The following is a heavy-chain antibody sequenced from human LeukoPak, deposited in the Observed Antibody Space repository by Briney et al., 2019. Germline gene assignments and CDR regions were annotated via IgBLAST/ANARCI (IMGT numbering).Heavy chain of an antibody. CDR2: MYSDGST. J-gene: IGHJ4*02. CDR3: ARGTIAAAGYYYFGY. D-gene: IGHD6-13*01. CDR1: GFTVSSNF. V-gene: IGHV3-53*01. Sequence: PGGSLRLSCAASGFTVSSNFMSWVRQAPEKGLEWVSVMYSDGSTYYADSVKGRFSISRDNSKNTVYLQMNSLRVEDTAVYYCARGTIAAAGYYYFGYWGQGTQVTVSS.